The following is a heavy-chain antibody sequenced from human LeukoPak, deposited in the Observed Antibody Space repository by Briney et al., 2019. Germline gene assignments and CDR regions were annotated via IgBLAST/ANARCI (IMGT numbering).Heavy chain of an antibody. V-gene: IGHV3-11*04. J-gene: IGHJ4*02. D-gene: IGHD1-14*01. CDR2: ISKSGDTI. CDR1: GYIFSDHY. CDR3: ARDGEFTNHIDH. Sequence: GGSLRLSCTASGYIFSDHYMYWIRQAPGKGLEWLSYISKSGDTIYYADSVKGRFTVSRDNSKNSLYLQMSSLRVEDTAIYFCARDGEFTNHIDHWGQGTLVTVSP.